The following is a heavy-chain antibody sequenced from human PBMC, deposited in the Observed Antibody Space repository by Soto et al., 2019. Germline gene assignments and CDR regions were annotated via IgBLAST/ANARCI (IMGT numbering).Heavy chain of an antibody. Sequence: SETLSLTCTVSGDSISTFYWGWMRQSPGKELGWIGYVYYTGSTNYNPSLKSRVTISVDRSKNQFSLKLTSANAADTAAYYCARGRTVRNYADDSSDYFYFFDYWGQGTQVTVSS. CDR2: VYYTGST. D-gene: IGHD3-22*01. V-gene: IGHV4-59*01. CDR3: ARGRTVRNYADDSSDYFYFFDY. J-gene: IGHJ4*02. CDR1: GDSISTFY.